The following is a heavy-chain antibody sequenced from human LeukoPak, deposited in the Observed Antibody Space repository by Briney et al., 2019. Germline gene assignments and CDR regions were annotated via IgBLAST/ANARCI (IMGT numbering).Heavy chain of an antibody. CDR2: ISYDGSNK. J-gene: IGHJ6*02. V-gene: IGHV3-30*18. CDR3: AKDMVRGPSSYYYYGMDV. Sequence: GGSLRLSCAASGFTFSSYGMQWVRQAPGKGLEWVAVISYDGSNKYYADSVKGRFTISRDNSKNTLYLQMNSLRAEDTAVYYCAKDMVRGPSSYYYYGMDVWGQGTTVTVSS. CDR1: GFTFSSYG. D-gene: IGHD3-10*01.